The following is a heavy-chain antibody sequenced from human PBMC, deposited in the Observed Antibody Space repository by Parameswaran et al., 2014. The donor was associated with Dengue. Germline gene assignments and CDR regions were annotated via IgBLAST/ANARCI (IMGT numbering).Heavy chain of an antibody. CDR3: AREWDGDYADNWFDY. Sequence: RWIRQPPGKGLEWVANIKLDGSEKYYVDSVKGRFTISRDDAKSSLYLQMNSLRAEDTAVYYCAREWDGDYADNWFDYWGQGTLVTVSS. V-gene: IGHV3-7*01. CDR2: IKLDGSEK. J-gene: IGHJ5*01. D-gene: IGHD3-16*01.